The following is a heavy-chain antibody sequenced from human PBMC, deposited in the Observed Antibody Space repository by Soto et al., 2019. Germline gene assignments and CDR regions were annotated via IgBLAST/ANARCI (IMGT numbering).Heavy chain of an antibody. CDR1: GGTFSSYA. CDR2: IIPIFGTA. V-gene: IGHV1-69*13. J-gene: IGHJ3*02. Sequence: ASVKVSCKASGGTFSSYAISWVRQAPGQGLEWMGGIIPIFGTANYAQKFQGRVTITADESTSTAYMELSSLRSEDTAVYYCARVLGQTGALGAFDIWGQGTMVTVSS. D-gene: IGHD7-27*01. CDR3: ARVLGQTGALGAFDI.